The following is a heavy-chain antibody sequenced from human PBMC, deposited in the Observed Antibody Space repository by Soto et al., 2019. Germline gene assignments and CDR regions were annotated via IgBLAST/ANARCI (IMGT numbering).Heavy chain of an antibody. D-gene: IGHD2-15*01. V-gene: IGHV3-15*01. CDR1: GFTFSYAW. CDR2: IKSNTDGGTT. Sequence: EVQLVESGGDLVKPGGSLRLSCAASGFTFSYAWMTWVRQAPGKGLEWVGRIKSNTDGGTTDYAAPVKGRFTISRDDSENTLYLQMNGLKIEDTAVYYCTKDLPGISREIDYWGQGTLVTVSS. J-gene: IGHJ4*02. CDR3: TKDLPGISREIDY.